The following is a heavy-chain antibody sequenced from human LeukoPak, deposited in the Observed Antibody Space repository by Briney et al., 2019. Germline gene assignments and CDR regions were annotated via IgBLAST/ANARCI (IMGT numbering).Heavy chain of an antibody. CDR1: SIXXYY. J-gene: IGHJ4*02. V-gene: IGHV4-4*07. CDR3: ARDKYGSGSYFDY. D-gene: IGHD1-26*01. Sequence: SIXXYYWXWIRQPAGKGLEWIGRIYTSGSTNYNPSLKSRVTISVDTSKNQFSLKLSSVTAADTAVYYCARDKYGSGSYFDYWGQGTLVTVSS. CDR2: IYTSGST.